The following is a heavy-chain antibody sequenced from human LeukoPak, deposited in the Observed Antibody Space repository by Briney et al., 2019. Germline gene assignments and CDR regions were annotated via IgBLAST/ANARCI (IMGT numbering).Heavy chain of an antibody. Sequence: ASVKVSCKVSGYTLTAFSMHWVRQAPGKGLEWMGGFDSENGGTIYAQKFQGRVTMTEDTSTDTAYMELSSLRSEDTALYYCTSLLADLQGYYFDYWGQGTLVTVSS. V-gene: IGHV1-24*01. CDR1: GYTLTAFS. J-gene: IGHJ4*02. CDR2: FDSENGGT. CDR3: TSLLADLQGYYFDY. D-gene: IGHD6-19*01.